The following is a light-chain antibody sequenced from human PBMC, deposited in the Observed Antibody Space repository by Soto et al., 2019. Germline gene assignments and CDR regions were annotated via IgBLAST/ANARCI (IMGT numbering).Light chain of an antibody. J-gene: IGLJ2*01. CDR1: KLGDKY. Sequence: SSELTQPPSVSVSPGQTASITCSGDKLGDKYACWYQQKPGQSPVLVIYQDSKRPSGIPERSSGSNSGNTATLTISGTQAMDEADYYCQAWDSSTVVFGGGTKVTVL. CDR2: QDS. V-gene: IGLV3-1*01. CDR3: QAWDSSTVV.